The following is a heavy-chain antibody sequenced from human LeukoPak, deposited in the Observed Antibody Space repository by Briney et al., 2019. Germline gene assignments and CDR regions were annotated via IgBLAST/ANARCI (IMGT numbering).Heavy chain of an antibody. D-gene: IGHD3-9*01. CDR2: ISYDGSDK. V-gene: IGHV3-30*18. Sequence: GRSLRLSCAASGFTFSSYGMHWVRQAPGKGLEWVAVISYDGSDKYYADSVKGRFTISRDNSKNTLYLQMNSLRAEDTAVYCCAKAHYDIWAIDYWGQGTLVTVSS. J-gene: IGHJ4*02. CDR3: AKAHYDIWAIDY. CDR1: GFTFSSYG.